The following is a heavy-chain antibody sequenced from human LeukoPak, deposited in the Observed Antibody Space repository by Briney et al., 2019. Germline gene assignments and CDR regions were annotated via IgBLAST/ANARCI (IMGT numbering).Heavy chain of an antibody. J-gene: IGHJ3*02. CDR1: GFTFSSYW. D-gene: IGHD1-1*01. CDR3: ARDAGQLERLTLSSAFDI. Sequence: GGSLRLSCAASGFTFSSYWMSWVRQAPGKGLEWVSVIYSGGSTNYADSVKGRFTISRDNSKNTLYLQMNSLRAEDTAVYYCARDAGQLERLTLSSAFDIWGQGTMVTVSS. V-gene: IGHV3-66*01. CDR2: IYSGGST.